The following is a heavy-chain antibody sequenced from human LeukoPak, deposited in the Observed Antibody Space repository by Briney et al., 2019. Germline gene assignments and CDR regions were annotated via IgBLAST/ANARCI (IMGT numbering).Heavy chain of an antibody. CDR1: GFTFSTYG. Sequence: PGGSLRLSCAASGFTFSTYGMHWVRQAPGKGLEWVAFIRYDADNKYYADSVRGRFTISGDNSKNTLFLQMNSLRAEDTAVYYCAKALGGYYYFDFWGQGTLVTVSS. CDR2: IRYDADNK. CDR3: AKALGGYYYFDF. J-gene: IGHJ4*02. V-gene: IGHV3-30*02. D-gene: IGHD2-21*02.